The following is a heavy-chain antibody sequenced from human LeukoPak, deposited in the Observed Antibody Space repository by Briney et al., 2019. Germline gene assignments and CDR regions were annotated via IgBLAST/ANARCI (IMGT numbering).Heavy chain of an antibody. V-gene: IGHV3-11*04. CDR1: GFTFSDYY. J-gene: IGHJ4*02. Sequence: GGSLRLSCAASGFTFSDYYMIWIRQAPGKGLEWVPYISSSGTTIYYADSVKGRFTISRDNAKNSLYLQMNSLRAEDTAVYYCARVIGSQAFDYWGQGTLVTVSS. CDR3: ARVIGSQAFDY. CDR2: ISSSGTTI. D-gene: IGHD3-10*01.